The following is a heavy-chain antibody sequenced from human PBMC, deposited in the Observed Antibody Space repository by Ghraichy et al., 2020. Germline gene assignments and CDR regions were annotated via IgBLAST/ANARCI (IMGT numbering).Heavy chain of an antibody. CDR2: IIPIFGTA. CDR1: GGTFSSYA. V-gene: IGHV1-69*13. J-gene: IGHJ3*02. CDR3: ASSASYGSGSYLTPLHDAFDI. Sequence: SVKVSCKASGGTFSSYAISWVRQAPGQGLEWMGGIIPIFGTANYAQKFQGRVTITADESTSTAYMELSSLRSEDTAVYYCASSASYGSGSYLTPLHDAFDIWGQGTMVTVSS. D-gene: IGHD3-10*01.